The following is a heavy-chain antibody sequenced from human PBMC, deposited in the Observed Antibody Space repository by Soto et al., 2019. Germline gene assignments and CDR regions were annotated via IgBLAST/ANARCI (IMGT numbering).Heavy chain of an antibody. V-gene: IGHV4-4*02. CDR1: GGSISSSNW. J-gene: IGHJ6*02. CDR3: ARDRRARSGCSGGSCYWSYYGMDV. Sequence: SATRSLTGAVSGGSISSSNWWSWVRQPPGEGREWVGGICHSGSANSPPPLQSRVTISADQAKTPFARKLSSVTAADPAVYHCARDRRARSGCSGGSCYWSYYGMDVWGQGPTVT. D-gene: IGHD2-15*01. CDR2: ICHSGSA.